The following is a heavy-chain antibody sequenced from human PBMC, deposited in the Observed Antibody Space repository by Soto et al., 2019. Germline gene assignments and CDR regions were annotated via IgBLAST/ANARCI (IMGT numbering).Heavy chain of an antibody. J-gene: IGHJ4*02. CDR1: GFTFSSYE. CDR3: ARDTSGSWYNLGYYFDY. D-gene: IGHD6-13*01. V-gene: IGHV3-48*03. CDR2: ISSSGSTI. Sequence: EVQLVESGGGLVQPGGSLSLSCAASGFTFSSYEMNWVRQAPGKGLEWVSYISSSGSTIYYADSVKGRFTISRDNAKNSLYLQMNSLRTEDTAVYYCARDTSGSWYNLGYYFDYWGQGTLVTVSS.